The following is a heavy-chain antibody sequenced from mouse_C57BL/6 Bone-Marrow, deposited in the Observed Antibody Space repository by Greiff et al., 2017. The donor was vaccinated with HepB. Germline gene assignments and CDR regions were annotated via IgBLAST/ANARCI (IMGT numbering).Heavy chain of an antibody. D-gene: IGHD2-2*01. CDR3: TRQWLRQAY. CDR2: IDPETGGT. CDR1: GYTFTDYE. V-gene: IGHV1-15*01. J-gene: IGHJ3*01. Sequence: VQLQQSGAELVRPGASVTLSCKASGYTFTDYEMHWVKQTPVHGLEWIGAIDPETGGTAYNQKFKGKAKLTADKASSTAYMELRSLTSEDSAVCCCTRQWLRQAYWGQGTLVTV.